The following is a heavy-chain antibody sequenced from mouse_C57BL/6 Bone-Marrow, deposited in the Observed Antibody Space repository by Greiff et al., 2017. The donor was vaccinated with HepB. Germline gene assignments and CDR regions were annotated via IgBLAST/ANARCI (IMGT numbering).Heavy chain of an antibody. J-gene: IGHJ4*01. CDR2: ISGGGGNT. D-gene: IGHD1-1*01. V-gene: IGHV5-9*01. CDR1: GFTFSSYT. CDR3: ARLSYGSSYDYAMDY. Sequence: EVHLVESGGGLVKPGGSLKLSCAASGFTFSSYTMSWVRQTPEKRLEWVATISGGGGNTYYPDSVKGRFTISRDNAKNTLYLQMSSLRSEDTALDYWARLSYGSSYDYAMDYWGQGTSVTVSS.